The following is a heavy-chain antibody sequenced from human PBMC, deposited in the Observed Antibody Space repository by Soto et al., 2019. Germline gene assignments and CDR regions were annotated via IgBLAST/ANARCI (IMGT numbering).Heavy chain of an antibody. CDR1: GFTYSSYG. J-gene: IGHJ3*02. CDR3: ARVATDGSGGSCYPDAFDI. D-gene: IGHD2-15*01. V-gene: IGHV3-33*01. Sequence: PGGSQRISCAASGFTYSSYGLHWVRQAPGKGLEWVAVRWYYGSNKYYADAAKRPFTISRDNSKNTLYLQMNSLRAEDTAVYYCARVATDGSGGSCYPDAFDIWGQGTMVTVSS. CDR2: RWYYGSNK.